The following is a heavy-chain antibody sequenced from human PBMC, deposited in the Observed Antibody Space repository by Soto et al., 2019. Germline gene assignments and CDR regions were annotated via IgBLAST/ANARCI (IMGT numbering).Heavy chain of an antibody. D-gene: IGHD5-12*01. CDR2: INPNSGGT. J-gene: IGHJ4*02. V-gene: IGHV1-2*02. Sequence: ASVKVSCKASGYTFTGYYMHWVRQAPGQGLEWMGWINPNSGGTNYAQKLQGRVTMTTDTSTSTAYMELRSLRSDDTAVYYCARVTASGYDRSDYWGQGTLVTVSS. CDR3: ARVTASGYDRSDY. CDR1: GYTFTGYY.